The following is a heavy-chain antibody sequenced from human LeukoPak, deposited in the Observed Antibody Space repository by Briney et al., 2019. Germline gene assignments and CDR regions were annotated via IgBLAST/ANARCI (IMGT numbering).Heavy chain of an antibody. CDR3: ARAQYYDSTTAGGMDV. CDR1: GFTFSSSA. D-gene: IGHD3-22*01. Sequence: GGSLRLSCAASGFTFSSSAMSWVRQAPGKGLEWVSAISGSGGSTYYADSVKGRFTISRDNAKNTLSLQMNSLRAEDTAVYYCARAQYYDSTTAGGMDVWGQGTTVTVSS. J-gene: IGHJ6*02. V-gene: IGHV3-23*01. CDR2: ISGSGGST.